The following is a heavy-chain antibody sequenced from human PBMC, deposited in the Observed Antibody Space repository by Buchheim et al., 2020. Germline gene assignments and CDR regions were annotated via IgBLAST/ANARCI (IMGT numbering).Heavy chain of an antibody. D-gene: IGHD2-21*01. Sequence: EVQLLESGGGLVQPGESLRLSCAASGFTFSSYGMSWVRQAPGKGLEWVSGISGSGASTFYADSVKGRFTISRDNSKNTLYVEMNNLRAEDTAVYYCAKVPIASTGAAFDYWGQGTL. CDR2: ISGSGAST. CDR1: GFTFSSYG. CDR3: AKVPIASTGAAFDY. V-gene: IGHV3-23*01. J-gene: IGHJ4*02.